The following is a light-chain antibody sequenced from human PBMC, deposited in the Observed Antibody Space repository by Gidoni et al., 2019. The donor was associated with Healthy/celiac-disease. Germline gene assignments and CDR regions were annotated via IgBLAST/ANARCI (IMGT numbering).Light chain of an antibody. V-gene: IGKV4-1*01. CDR1: QSVLYSSHNENY. CDR2: WAS. CDR3: QQYYSTPYT. J-gene: IGKJ2*01. Sequence: DIVMTQSPESLAVSLGERATINCKSSQSVLYSSHNENYLAWYQQKPGQPPKLLIYWASTRESGVPDRFSGAGSGTDFTLSISSLQAEDVAVYYCQQYYSTPYTFGQGTKLEIK.